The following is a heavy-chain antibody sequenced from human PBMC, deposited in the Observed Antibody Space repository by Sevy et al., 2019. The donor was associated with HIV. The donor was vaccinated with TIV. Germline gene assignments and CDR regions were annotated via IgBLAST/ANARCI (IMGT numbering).Heavy chain of an antibody. Sequence: GGSLRLSCAVSGFSFDSYGMTWVRQAPGKGLEWVSGISGSGTRTYYADSVKGRFSISRDNSKNRLYLQMNSLRSEDTAIYYCAKVGGGHYDPDEIGYYFYYYNMDVWGKGATVTVSS. CDR1: GFSFDSYG. V-gene: IGHV3-23*01. J-gene: IGHJ6*03. CDR2: ISGSGTRT. CDR3: AKVGGGHYDPDEIGYYFYYYNMDV. D-gene: IGHD3-22*01.